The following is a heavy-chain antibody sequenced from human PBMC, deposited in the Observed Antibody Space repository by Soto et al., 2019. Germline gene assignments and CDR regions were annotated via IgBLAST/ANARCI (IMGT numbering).Heavy chain of an antibody. CDR1: GYTFTSYA. CDR3: ASIAAAGILPFDI. J-gene: IGHJ3*02. CDR2: INAGNGNT. D-gene: IGHD6-13*01. Sequence: QVQLVQSGAEVKKPGASVKVSCKASGYTFTSYAMHWVRQAPGQRLEWMGWINAGNGNTKYSQKFQGRVTITRDTSAGTAYRELSSLRSEDTAVYYCASIAAAGILPFDIWGQGTMVTVSS. V-gene: IGHV1-3*01.